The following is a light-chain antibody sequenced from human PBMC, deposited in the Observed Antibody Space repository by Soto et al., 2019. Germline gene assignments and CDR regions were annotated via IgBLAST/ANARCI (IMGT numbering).Light chain of an antibody. Sequence: QSVLTQPPSVSAAPGQKVTISCSGSSSNIGNNPVSWYQQLPGTAPKLLIYENNIRPSGIPDRFSGSRSGTSATLGITGLQTGDEADYYCATWDSSLSDVMFGGGTKVTVL. CDR2: ENN. J-gene: IGLJ3*02. CDR1: SSNIGNNP. V-gene: IGLV1-51*02. CDR3: ATWDSSLSDVM.